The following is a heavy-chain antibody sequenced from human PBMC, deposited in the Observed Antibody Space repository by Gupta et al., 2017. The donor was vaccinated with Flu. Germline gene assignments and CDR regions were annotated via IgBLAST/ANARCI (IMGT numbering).Heavy chain of an antibody. J-gene: IGHJ4*02. D-gene: IGHD1-26*01. CDR3: ERVAWELLKGFEPDY. CDR2: ISAYNGNT. Sequence: QVQLVQSGAEVKKPGASVKVSCKASGYTFTSYGISWVRQAPGQGLGWMGWISAYNGNTNYAQKLQGRVTMTTDTSTSTAYMELRSLRSDDTAVYYCERVAWELLKGFEPDYWGQGTLVTVSA. CDR1: GYTFTSYG. V-gene: IGHV1-18*01.